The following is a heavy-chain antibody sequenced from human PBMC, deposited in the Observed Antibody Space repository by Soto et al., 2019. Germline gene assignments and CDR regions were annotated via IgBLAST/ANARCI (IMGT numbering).Heavy chain of an antibody. CDR2: IDSSGEK. J-gene: IGHJ5*02. Sequence: QVTLKESGPVLVKPPETLTLRCTVSGLSITDSEMGVSCIRQPPGQPLEWLAHIDSSGEKSYRTFLKSRLAISKDTSKGQIVLTMTTMDPADTATYYWARRHLAVAVSPWFDPWGQGIPVTVSS. CDR3: ARRHLAVAVSPWFDP. V-gene: IGHV2-26*01. CDR1: GLSITDSEMG.